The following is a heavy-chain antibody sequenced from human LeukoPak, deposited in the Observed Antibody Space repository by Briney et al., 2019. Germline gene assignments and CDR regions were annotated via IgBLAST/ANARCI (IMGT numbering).Heavy chain of an antibody. V-gene: IGHV4-39*01. CDR2: IYSGTT. J-gene: IGHJ4*02. Sequence: SETLSLTCTVSGGSISSSSYCWGWMRPPPGEGLEWGGSIYSGTTYYNPSLKSRVTISVDTSKIQFSLKLSSVAATDTAVYFCARLRFDFWSGYTHPYFDYWGQGTLVTVSS. D-gene: IGHD3-3*01. CDR3: ARLRFDFWSGYTHPYFDY. CDR1: GGSISSSSYC.